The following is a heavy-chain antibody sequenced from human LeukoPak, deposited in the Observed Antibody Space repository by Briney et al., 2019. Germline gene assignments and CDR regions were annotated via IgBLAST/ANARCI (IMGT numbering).Heavy chain of an antibody. CDR1: GFTFSDYY. Sequence: GGSLRLSCAASGFTFSDYYMSWIRQAPGKGLEWVSYISSSGSTIYYADSVKGRFTISRDNAKNSLYLQMNSLRAEDTAVYYCANQRDGGYSSSWFVWGQGTLVTVSS. V-gene: IGHV3-11*01. J-gene: IGHJ4*02. CDR2: ISSSGSTI. D-gene: IGHD6-13*01. CDR3: ANQRDGGYSSSWFV.